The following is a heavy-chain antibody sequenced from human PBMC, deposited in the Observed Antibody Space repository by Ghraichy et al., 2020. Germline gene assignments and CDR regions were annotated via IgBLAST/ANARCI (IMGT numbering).Heavy chain of an antibody. V-gene: IGHV3-48*04. CDR3: ARGHRRDGYGY. Sequence: GGSLRLSCAASGFTFSSYSMNWVRQAPGKGLEWVSYISSSSSTIYYADSVKGRFTISRDNAKNSLYLQMNSLRAEDTAVYYCARGHRRDGYGYWGQGTLVTVSS. CDR2: ISSSSSTI. D-gene: IGHD5-24*01. CDR1: GFTFSSYS. J-gene: IGHJ4*02.